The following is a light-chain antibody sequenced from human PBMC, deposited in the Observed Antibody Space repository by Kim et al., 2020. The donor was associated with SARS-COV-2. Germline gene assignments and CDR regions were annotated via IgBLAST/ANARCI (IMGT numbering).Light chain of an antibody. J-gene: IGKJ1*01. Sequence: EIVMTQSPATLSVSPGERATLSCRASQSVSSNSAWYQQRPGQAPRLLIYGASTRATGIPARFSGSGSGTEFTLTISRLQSEDFAVYYCQQYKNWPRTFGQGTKVEIK. V-gene: IGKV3-15*01. CDR1: QSVSSN. CDR2: GAS. CDR3: QQYKNWPRT.